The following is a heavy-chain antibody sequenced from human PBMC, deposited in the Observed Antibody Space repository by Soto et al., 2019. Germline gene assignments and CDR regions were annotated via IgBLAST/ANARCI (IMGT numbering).Heavy chain of an antibody. J-gene: IGHJ4*02. V-gene: IGHV3-9*01. CDR3: AKARGGLYSYGPGFDY. CDR1: GFTFDDYA. D-gene: IGHD5-18*01. CDR2: ISWNSGSI. Sequence: PGGSLRRSCAAAGFTFDDYAMHLSRQAPGKGLEWVSGISWNSGSIGYVDSVKARFTISRDNAKTSLYLQMNSLRAEDTALYYCAKARGGLYSYGPGFDYWGQGTLVTVS.